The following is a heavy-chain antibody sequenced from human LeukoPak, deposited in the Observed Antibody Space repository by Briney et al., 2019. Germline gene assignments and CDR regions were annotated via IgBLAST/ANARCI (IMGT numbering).Heavy chain of an antibody. V-gene: IGHV1-24*01. CDR2: FDPEDGET. J-gene: IGHJ4*02. D-gene: IGHD3-10*01. Sequence: ASVKVSCKVSGDTLTEVCIHGVRQAPGKGLEYMGGFDPEDGETVYTQKFQGRVTMTEDTSTDTAYMDLSGLRSEDTALYYCAARRRPLRGPFDYWGQGTLVTVSS. CDR3: AARRRPLRGPFDY. CDR1: GDTLTEVC.